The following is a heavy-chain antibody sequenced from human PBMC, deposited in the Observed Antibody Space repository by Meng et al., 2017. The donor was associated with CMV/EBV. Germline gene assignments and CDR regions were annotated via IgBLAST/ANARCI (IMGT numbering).Heavy chain of an antibody. D-gene: IGHD2-2*01. J-gene: IGHJ6*02. Sequence: SVKVSCKASGGTFSSYAISWVRQAPGQGLEWMGGIIPIFGTANYAQKFQGRVTITTDESTSTAYMELSSLRSEDTAVYCCARRGPPADPGGLYYYYGMDVWGQGTTVTVSS. CDR3: ARRGPPADPGGLYYYYGMDV. CDR1: GGTFSSYA. CDR2: IIPIFGTA. V-gene: IGHV1-69*05.